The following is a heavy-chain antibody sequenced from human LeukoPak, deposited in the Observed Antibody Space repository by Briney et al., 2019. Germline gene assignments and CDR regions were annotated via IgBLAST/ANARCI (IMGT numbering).Heavy chain of an antibody. CDR3: AREHWDFDY. V-gene: IGHV3-23*01. CDR2: ISGSGEST. J-gene: IGHJ4*02. CDR1: GLIFSNYA. Sequence: GGSLRLSCAASGLIFSNYAITWIRQAPGKGLEWVSEISGSGESTYYGDSVKGRFTISRDNSKNTLYLQMNSLRAGDTAIYCCAREHWDFDYWGQGTLVTVSS. D-gene: IGHD7-27*01.